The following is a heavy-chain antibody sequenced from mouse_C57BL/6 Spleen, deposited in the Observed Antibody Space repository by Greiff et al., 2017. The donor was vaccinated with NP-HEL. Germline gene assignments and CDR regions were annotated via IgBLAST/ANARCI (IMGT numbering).Heavy chain of an antibody. CDR2: IYPGDGDT. D-gene: IGHD4-1*01. Sequence: QVMLVESGPELVKPGASVKISCKASGYAFSSSWMNWVKQRPGKGLEWIGRIYPGDGDTNYNGKFKGKATLTADKSSSTAYMQLSSLTSEDSAVYFCARSGTGTYFDYWGQGTTLTVSS. CDR1: GYAFSSSW. J-gene: IGHJ2*01. V-gene: IGHV1-82*01. CDR3: ARSGTGTYFDY.